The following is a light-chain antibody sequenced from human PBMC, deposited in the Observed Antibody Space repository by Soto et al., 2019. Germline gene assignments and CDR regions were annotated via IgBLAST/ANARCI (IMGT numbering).Light chain of an antibody. Sequence: QSALTQPAFVSGSPGQSITISCTGTNSDVGGYNFVSWYQQHPGKVPKLMIYDVTSRPSGVSNRFSGSKSGNTASLTISGLQAEDEADYYCSSYTSSSTLVFGPGTKVTVL. CDR2: DVT. CDR1: NSDVGGYNF. J-gene: IGLJ1*01. CDR3: SSYTSSSTLV. V-gene: IGLV2-14*01.